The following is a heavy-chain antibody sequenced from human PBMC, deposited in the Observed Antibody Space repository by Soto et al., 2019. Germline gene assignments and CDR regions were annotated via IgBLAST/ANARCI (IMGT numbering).Heavy chain of an antibody. V-gene: IGHV3-23*01. Sequence: EVQLLESGGGLVQPGGSLRLSCVASGVTFTTNAMDWVRQAPGEGLEWVSFISGDDGSGNYADSVKGRFTISRDNSKNTLYLQMNSLRAEDTAIYYCVKEASGWKSRGSFDLWGRGTMVTVSS. CDR2: ISGDDGSG. J-gene: IGHJ3*01. CDR1: GVTFTTNA. CDR3: VKEASGWKSRGSFDL. D-gene: IGHD6-19*01.